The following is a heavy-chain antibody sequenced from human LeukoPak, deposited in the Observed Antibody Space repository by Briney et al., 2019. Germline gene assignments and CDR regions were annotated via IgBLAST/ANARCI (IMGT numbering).Heavy chain of an antibody. V-gene: IGHV3-21*01. Sequence: GGSLRLSCAASGFTFSSYTMNWVRQAPGKGLEWVSFISSSGTFISYSDSVKGRFTISRDNTKSSLFLQMNSLRAEDTAVYYCLLRSGSYGDYWGQGTLVTVSS. CDR3: LLRSGSYGDY. CDR1: GFTFSSYT. J-gene: IGHJ4*02. CDR2: ISSSGTFI. D-gene: IGHD1-26*01.